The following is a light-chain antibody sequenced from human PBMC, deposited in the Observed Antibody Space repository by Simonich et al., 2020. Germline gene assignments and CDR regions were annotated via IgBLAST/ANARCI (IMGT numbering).Light chain of an antibody. CDR2: WAS. V-gene: IGKV4-1*01. CDR1: QSVLYSSNNKNY. J-gene: IGKJ2*01. Sequence: DIVMTQSPDSLAVSLGERATINCKSSQSVLYSSNNKNYLAWYQQKPGQPPKLLISWASTRESGCPDRFSGSGSGTDFTLTISSLQAEDVAVYYCQQYYSTPYTFGQGTKLEIK. CDR3: QQYYSTPYT.